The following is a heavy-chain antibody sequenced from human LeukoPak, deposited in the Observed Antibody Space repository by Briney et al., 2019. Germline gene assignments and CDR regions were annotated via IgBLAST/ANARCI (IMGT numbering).Heavy chain of an antibody. CDR3: AKDLDSAAFDI. Sequence: GASVKVSCRASGYTFTTYAINWVRQAPGQGLECMGWIRTNTGSPTYAQGFTGRFVFSLDTSVNTAYLQISSLKAEDTAVYYCAKDLDSAAFDIWGQGTMVTVSS. CDR1: GYTFTTYA. CDR2: IRTNTGSP. D-gene: IGHD2-15*01. J-gene: IGHJ3*02. V-gene: IGHV7-4-1*02.